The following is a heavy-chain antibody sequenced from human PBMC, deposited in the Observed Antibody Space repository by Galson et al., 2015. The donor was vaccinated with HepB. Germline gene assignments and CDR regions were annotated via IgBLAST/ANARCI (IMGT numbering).Heavy chain of an antibody. Sequence: SLRLSCAASGFTFSSYAMHWVRQAPGKGLEWVAVISYDGSNKYYADSVKGRFTISRDNSKNTLYLQMNSLRAEDTAVYYCARGEYSSSWYAEQDGMDVWGQGTTVTVSS. CDR1: GFTFSSYA. CDR3: ARGEYSSSWYAEQDGMDV. J-gene: IGHJ6*02. V-gene: IGHV3-30*04. D-gene: IGHD6-13*01. CDR2: ISYDGSNK.